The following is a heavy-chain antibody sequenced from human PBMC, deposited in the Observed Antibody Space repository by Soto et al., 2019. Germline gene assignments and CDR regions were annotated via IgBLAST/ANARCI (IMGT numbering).Heavy chain of an antibody. V-gene: IGHV2-5*02. CDR3: AHRYCSSTSCQPYYYYEMDV. J-gene: IGHJ6*02. D-gene: IGHD2-2*01. CDR2: IYWDGDK. Sequence: QISLKESGPTLVKPTQTLTLTCTFSGFSLSTSGVGVGWIRQPPGEALEWLALIYWDGDKRYSPSLRSRLTITKDTSKNQVVLAMTNMDPVDTGTYYCAHRYCSSTSCQPYYYYEMDVWGQGTTVTVSS. CDR1: GFSLSTSGVG.